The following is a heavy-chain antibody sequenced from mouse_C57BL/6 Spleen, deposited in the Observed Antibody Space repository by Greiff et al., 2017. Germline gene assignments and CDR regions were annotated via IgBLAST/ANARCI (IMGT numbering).Heavy chain of an antibody. D-gene: IGHD3-2*02. CDR2: IYPADGDT. V-gene: IGHV1-52*01. Sequence: VQLQQSGAELVRPGSSVKISCKASGYTFTSYWMHWVKQRPRKGLEWIGHIYPADGDTHYNEKFKDKATLTVDKSSSTAYMQLSSLTSEDSAVYYCASVGQLRLGYDFDYWGQGTTLTVSS. CDR1: GYTFTSYW. CDR3: ASVGQLRLGYDFDY. J-gene: IGHJ2*01.